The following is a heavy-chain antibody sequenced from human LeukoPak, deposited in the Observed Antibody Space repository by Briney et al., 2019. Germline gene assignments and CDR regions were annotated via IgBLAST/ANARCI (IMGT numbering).Heavy chain of an antibody. D-gene: IGHD3-16*01. Sequence: GGSLRLSCAASGFTFSTYVMHWLRQAPGKGPEWVAVIARDGGKTYYADSVKGRFTISRDNSRDTLYLQMNSLRVEDTAVYYCVRDGGDGHKFDYWGQGTLVTVSS. J-gene: IGHJ4*02. CDR3: VRDGGDGHKFDY. CDR1: GFTFSTYV. V-gene: IGHV3-30*04. CDR2: IARDGGKT.